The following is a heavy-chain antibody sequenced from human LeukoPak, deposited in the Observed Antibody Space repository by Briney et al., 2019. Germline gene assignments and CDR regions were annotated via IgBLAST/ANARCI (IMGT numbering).Heavy chain of an antibody. D-gene: IGHD6-19*01. CDR3: ARPLDAVARTSSDY. Sequence: GEALKISCKGSGYSFTNYWIGWVRQMPGKGLEWMGVIYPGDSDTRYSPSFQGQVTISVDKSISTAYLHWSSLKASDTAMYYCARPLDAVARTSSDYWGQGTLLTVSS. V-gene: IGHV5-51*01. J-gene: IGHJ4*02. CDR1: GYSFTNYW. CDR2: IYPGDSDT.